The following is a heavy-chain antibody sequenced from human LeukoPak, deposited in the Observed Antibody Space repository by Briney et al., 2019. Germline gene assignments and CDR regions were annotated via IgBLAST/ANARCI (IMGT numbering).Heavy chain of an antibody. Sequence: GGSLRLSCAASGFTFSSYAMSWVRQAPGKGLEWVSAISGSGGSTYYADSVKGRFTISRDNSKNTLYLQMNSLRAEDTAVYYCARLEAYYYDSSGYADYWGQGTLVTVSS. CDR2: ISGSGGST. V-gene: IGHV3-23*01. D-gene: IGHD3-22*01. CDR1: GFTFSSYA. J-gene: IGHJ4*02. CDR3: ARLEAYYYDSSGYADY.